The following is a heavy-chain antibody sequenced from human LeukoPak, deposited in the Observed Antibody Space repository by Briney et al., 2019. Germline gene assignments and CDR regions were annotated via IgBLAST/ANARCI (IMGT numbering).Heavy chain of an antibody. CDR2: IYYSGST. CDR1: GGSISSGGYY. J-gene: IGHJ4*02. Sequence: PSQTLSLTCTVSGGSISSGGYYWSWIRQHPGKGLEWIGYIYYSGSTYYNPSLKSRVTISVDTSKNQFSLKLSSVTAADTAVYYCARGVGATTNFDYWGQGTLVTVSS. D-gene: IGHD1-26*01. CDR3: ARGVGATTNFDY. V-gene: IGHV4-31*03.